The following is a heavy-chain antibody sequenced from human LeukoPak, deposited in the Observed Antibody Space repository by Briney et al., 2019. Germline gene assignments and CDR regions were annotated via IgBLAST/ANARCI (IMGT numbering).Heavy chain of an antibody. J-gene: IGHJ3*02. CDR1: GFTFSSYA. CDR3: ARDPNGDYIGTFDM. CDR2: ISGSGGST. D-gene: IGHD4-17*01. V-gene: IGHV3-23*01. Sequence: PGGSLRLSCAASGFTFSSYAMSWVRQAPGKGLEWVSAISGSGGSTYYADSVQGRFAISRDNSNNTLYLQMNSLRVEDTAMYFCARDPNGDYIGTFDMWGRGTMVSVSS.